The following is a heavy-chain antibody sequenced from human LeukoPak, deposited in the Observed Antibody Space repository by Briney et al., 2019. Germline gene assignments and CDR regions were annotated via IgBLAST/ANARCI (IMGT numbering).Heavy chain of an antibody. Sequence: PGGSLRLSCAASGFTFSSYAMNWVRQAPGKGLEWVSSITSSSSYIFHADSLKGRFTISRDNAKNSLFLQTNSLRAEDTAVYYCARVGDYYDSPGYYNFDYWGQGTLVSVSS. J-gene: IGHJ4*02. CDR3: ARVGDYYDSPGYYNFDY. D-gene: IGHD3-22*01. CDR2: ITSSSSYI. V-gene: IGHV3-21*01. CDR1: GFTFSSYA.